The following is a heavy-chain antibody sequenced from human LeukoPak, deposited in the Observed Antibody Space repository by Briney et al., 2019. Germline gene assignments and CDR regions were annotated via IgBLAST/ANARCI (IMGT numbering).Heavy chain of an antibody. V-gene: IGHV3-23*01. CDR3: ANAPTGTYRFDY. CDR1: GFTFTRYA. J-gene: IGHJ4*02. Sequence: GGSQRLSCAASGFTFTRYAMTWVRQAPGKGLEWVSPISDTGGFTFYADSVKGRFTISRDNSKNTLYLQMNSLRADDTALYYCANAPTGTYRFDYWGQGTLVTVSS. CDR2: ISDTGGFT. D-gene: IGHD4-17*01.